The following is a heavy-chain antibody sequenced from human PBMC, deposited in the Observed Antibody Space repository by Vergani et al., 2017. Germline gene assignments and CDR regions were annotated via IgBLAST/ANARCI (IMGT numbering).Heavy chain of an antibody. CDR2: INPNSGGT. CDR3: ARDHYYGSGSLGYFDY. Sequence: QVQLVQSGAEVKKPGASVKVSCKASGYTFTGYYMHWVRQAPGQGLEWMGWINPNSGGTNYAQKFQGRVTMTRDTSIRTAYMELSRPRSDDTAVYYCARDHYYGSGSLGYFDYWGQGTLVTVSS. CDR1: GYTFTGYY. V-gene: IGHV1-2*02. J-gene: IGHJ4*02. D-gene: IGHD3-10*01.